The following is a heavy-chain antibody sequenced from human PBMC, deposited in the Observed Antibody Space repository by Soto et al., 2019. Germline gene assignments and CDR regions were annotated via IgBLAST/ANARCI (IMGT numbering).Heavy chain of an antibody. V-gene: IGHV4-30-2*01. CDR2: IYHSGST. J-gene: IGHJ5*02. Sequence: QLQLQESGSGLVKPSQTLSLTCAVSGGSISSGGYSWSWIRQPPGKGLEWIGYIYHSGSTYYNPSRKSRVTITVDRSKHQFSLKLSSVAAADTAVYYCARARRYSSSSGFGWFDPWGQGNPVTVSS. D-gene: IGHD6-6*01. CDR1: GGSISSGGYS. CDR3: ARARRYSSSSGFGWFDP.